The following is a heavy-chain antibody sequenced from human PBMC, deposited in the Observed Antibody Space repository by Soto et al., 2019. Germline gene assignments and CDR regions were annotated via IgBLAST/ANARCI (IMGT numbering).Heavy chain of an antibody. D-gene: IGHD3-22*01. CDR3: TRPSRDSSGYFISGGPQFDY. CDR2: IRSKANSYAT. V-gene: IGHV3-73*01. J-gene: IGHJ4*02. Sequence: VGSLRLSCAASGFTFSGSAMHWVRQASGKGLEWVGRIRSKANSYATAYAASVKGRFTISRDDSKNTAYLQMNSLKTEDTAVYYCTRPSRDSSGYFISGGPQFDYWGQGTLVTVSS. CDR1: GFTFSGSA.